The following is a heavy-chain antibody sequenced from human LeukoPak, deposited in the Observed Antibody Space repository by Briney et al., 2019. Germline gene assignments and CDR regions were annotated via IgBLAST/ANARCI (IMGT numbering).Heavy chain of an antibody. V-gene: IGHV3-23*01. CDR2: IGYRGGSI. Sequence: GSLRLSCAASGFSFSYYAMSWVRQAPGKGLEWVSIIGYRGGSIYYGNSVKGRFTISRDNSENTLSLQMNGLGPEDTAVYYCAKSWGYTRPYYNYMDVWGKGTTVTVSS. CDR1: GFSFSYYA. CDR3: AKSWGYTRPYYNYMDV. J-gene: IGHJ6*03. D-gene: IGHD3-16*02.